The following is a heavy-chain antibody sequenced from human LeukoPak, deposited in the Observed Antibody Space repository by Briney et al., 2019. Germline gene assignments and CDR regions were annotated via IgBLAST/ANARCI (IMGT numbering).Heavy chain of an antibody. D-gene: IGHD3-22*01. V-gene: IGHV4-39*01. CDR2: IYYSGST. CDR1: GGSISSSSYY. J-gene: IGHJ4*02. Sequence: SETLSLTCTVSGGSISSSSYYWGWIRQPPGKGLEWIGSIYYSGSTYYNPSLKSRVTISVDTSKNQFSLKLSSVTAADTAVYYCAKTYYYDSSGYFDYWGQGTLVTVPS. CDR3: AKTYYYDSSGYFDY.